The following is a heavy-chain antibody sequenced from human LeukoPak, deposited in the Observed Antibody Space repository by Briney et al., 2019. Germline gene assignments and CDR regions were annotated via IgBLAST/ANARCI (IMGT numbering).Heavy chain of an antibody. V-gene: IGHV1-69*04. CDR3: ASHPYIAAVLDPLKPGGSFDY. CDR2: IIPILGIA. Sequence: GASVKVSCKASGGTFSSYAICWARQAPGQGLEWMGRIIPILGIANYAQKFQGRVTITADKSTSTAYMELSSLRSEDTAVYYCASHPYIAAVLDPLKPGGSFDYWGQGTLVTVSS. J-gene: IGHJ4*02. D-gene: IGHD6-13*01. CDR1: GGTFSSYA.